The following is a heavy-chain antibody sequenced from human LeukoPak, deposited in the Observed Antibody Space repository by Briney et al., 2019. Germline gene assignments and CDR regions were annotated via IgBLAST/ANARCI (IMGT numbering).Heavy chain of an antibody. Sequence: PGGSLRLSCAASGFTFSSYAMSWVRQAPGKGLEWVSANSGSGGSTYYADSVKGRFTISRDNSKNTLYLQMNSLRAEDTAVYYCAKDLELRFLEWLLGLSPIDYWGQGTLVTVSS. J-gene: IGHJ4*02. D-gene: IGHD3-3*01. V-gene: IGHV3-23*01. CDR1: GFTFSSYA. CDR3: AKDLELRFLEWLLGLSPIDY. CDR2: NSGSGGST.